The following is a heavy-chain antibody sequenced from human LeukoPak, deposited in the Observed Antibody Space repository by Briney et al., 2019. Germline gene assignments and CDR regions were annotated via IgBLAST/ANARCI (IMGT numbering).Heavy chain of an antibody. Sequence: SETLSLTCTVSGGSISSSSYYWGWLRQPPGTGLEWIGSIYYSGSTYYNPSLKSVVTISVDTSKNQFTLKLSFVSAADTPRYSCASDRRVYCSSISCYNPIGYWGQGTLVTVSS. J-gene: IGHJ4*02. CDR1: GGSISSSSYY. CDR3: ASDRRVYCSSISCYNPIGY. CDR2: IYYSGST. V-gene: IGHV4-39*01. D-gene: IGHD2-2*02.